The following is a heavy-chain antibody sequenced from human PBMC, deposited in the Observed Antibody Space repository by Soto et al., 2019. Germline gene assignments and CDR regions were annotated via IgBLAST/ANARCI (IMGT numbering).Heavy chain of an antibody. CDR1: GFTFSDNQ. CDR3: ARGPRYLDY. J-gene: IGHJ4*02. CDR2: IDGRGAVI. D-gene: IGHD1-20*01. V-gene: IGHV3-11*01. Sequence: QVQLVESGGDLVKPGGSLRLSCAASGFTFSDNQMTWIRQAPGKGLELISYIDGRGAVIKYADSVKGRFITSRDNAKKSLYLQLNSLRAEDTAVYYCARGPRYLDYWGQGTLITVSS.